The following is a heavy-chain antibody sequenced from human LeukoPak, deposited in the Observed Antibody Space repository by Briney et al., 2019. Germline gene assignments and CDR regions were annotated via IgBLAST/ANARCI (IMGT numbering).Heavy chain of an antibody. CDR3: AGSTSGNYLNY. V-gene: IGHV4-59*01. CDR1: GAAITNYY. CDR2: IYHSGSP. Sequence: SETLSFTCSVSGAAITNYYWSWIRQPPGKGLEWIGHIYHSGSPNYNPSLKSRVSISLDTSKNQFSLKLSSLTAADTAVYYCAGSTSGNYLNYWGQGTLVTVSS. D-gene: IGHD2-2*01. J-gene: IGHJ4*02.